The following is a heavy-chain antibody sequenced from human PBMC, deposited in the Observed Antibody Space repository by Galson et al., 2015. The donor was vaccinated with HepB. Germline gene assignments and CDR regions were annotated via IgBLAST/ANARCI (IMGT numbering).Heavy chain of an antibody. CDR3: AKGSSTYVNWFDP. D-gene: IGHD2/OR15-2a*01. CDR2: LTGSGGST. V-gene: IGHV3-23*01. J-gene: IGHJ5*02. Sequence: SLRLSCAASGFTFSSYAMSWVRQAPGKGLEGVSGLTGSGGSTYYADSVKGRFTISRDNSKNTLYLQMNSLRAEDTAVYYCAKGSSTYVNWFDPWGQGTLVTVSS. CDR1: GFTFSSYA.